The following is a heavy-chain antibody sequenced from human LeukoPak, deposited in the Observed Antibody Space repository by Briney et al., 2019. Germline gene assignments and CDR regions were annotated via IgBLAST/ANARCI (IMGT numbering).Heavy chain of an antibody. CDR1: GFTFSSYS. Sequence: GGSLRLSCVDSGFTFSSYSMNWVRQAPGNGLEWVSYISSRSTTIYYADSVKGRFIISRDNAKNSLYLQMISLRDEHTAVYYCARLVGGGSGTIGGQGTLVTVSS. V-gene: IGHV3-48*02. J-gene: IGHJ4*02. D-gene: IGHD3-10*01. CDR2: ISSRSTTI. CDR3: ARLVGGGSGTI.